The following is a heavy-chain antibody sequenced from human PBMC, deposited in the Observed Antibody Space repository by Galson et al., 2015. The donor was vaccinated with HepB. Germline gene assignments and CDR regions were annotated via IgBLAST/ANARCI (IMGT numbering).Heavy chain of an antibody. J-gene: IGHJ6*02. CDR2: IKSKVDGGTR. Sequence: SLRLSCAASGFTFSDAWMIWVRQSPGKGLEWVGRIKSKVDGGTRDYAAPVKGRFTISRDDSKNTLNLQMNSLKTEDTGMYYCTTCFGYSSSWIVNYQNYGMDVWGQGTTVTVSS. D-gene: IGHD6-13*01. CDR3: TTCFGYSSSWIVNYQNYGMDV. CDR1: GFTFSDAW. V-gene: IGHV3-15*01.